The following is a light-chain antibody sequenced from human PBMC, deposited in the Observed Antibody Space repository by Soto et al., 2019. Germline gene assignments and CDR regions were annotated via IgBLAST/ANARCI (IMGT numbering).Light chain of an antibody. CDR1: QSVSSY. J-gene: IGKJ1*01. V-gene: IGKV3-11*01. CDR3: QQYNSYSRT. Sequence: EIVLTHSPATLSLSPVEISTLSCMASQSVSSYLAWYQQKPGQAPRLLIFDASNRAAGIPARFSGSGSGTEFTLTISSLQPDDFATYYCQQYNSYSRTFGQGTKVDIK. CDR2: DAS.